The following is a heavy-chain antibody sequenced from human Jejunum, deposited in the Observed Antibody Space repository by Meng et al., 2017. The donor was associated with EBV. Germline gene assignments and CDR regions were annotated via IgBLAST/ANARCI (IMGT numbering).Heavy chain of an antibody. D-gene: IGHD3-3*01. J-gene: IGHJ4*02. CDR2: INQVGST. CDR3: ARSGAIIGVQGAPDY. Sequence: QVPLQEGGPGLLNASEPLSLTCAVSGGSFGGYFWTWIRQAPGKGLEWIGEINQVGSTNYNPSLKSRVTISVDTSNIQFSLKVTSVAAADTAVYYCARSGAIIGVQGAPDYWGQGTLVTVSS. CDR1: GGSFGGYF. V-gene: IGHV4-34*01.